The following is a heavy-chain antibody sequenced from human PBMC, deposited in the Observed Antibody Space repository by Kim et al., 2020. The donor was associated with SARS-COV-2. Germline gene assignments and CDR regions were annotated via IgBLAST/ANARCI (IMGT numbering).Heavy chain of an antibody. V-gene: IGHV3-23*01. CDR1: GFTFSSYA. J-gene: IGHJ4*02. CDR2: ISGSGGST. D-gene: IGHD4-17*01. Sequence: GGSLRLSCAASGFTFSSYAMSWVRQAPGKGLEWVSAISGSGGSTYYADSVKGRFTISRDNSKNTLYLQMNSLRAEDTAVYYFAKGTYYGDYGNYWGQGTLVTVSS. CDR3: AKGTYYGDYGNY.